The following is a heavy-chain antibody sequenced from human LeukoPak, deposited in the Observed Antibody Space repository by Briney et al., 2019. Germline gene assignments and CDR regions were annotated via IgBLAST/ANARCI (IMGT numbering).Heavy chain of an antibody. D-gene: IGHD3-9*01. CDR1: GFTFSSYE. CDR2: ISSSGSTI. Sequence: GGSLRLSCAASGFTFSSYEMNWVRQAPGKGLEWVSYISSSGSTIYCADSVKGRFTISRDNAKNSLYLQMNSLRAEDTAVYYCASAYTYYDIFAYYWGQGTLVTVSS. CDR3: ASAYTYYDIFAYY. J-gene: IGHJ4*02. V-gene: IGHV3-48*03.